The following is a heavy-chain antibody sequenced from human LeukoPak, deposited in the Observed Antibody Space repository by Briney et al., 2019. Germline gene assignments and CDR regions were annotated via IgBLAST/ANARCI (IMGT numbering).Heavy chain of an antibody. J-gene: IGHJ6*03. CDR1: GGSISSGSYY. D-gene: IGHD6-19*01. Sequence: SQTLSLTYTVSGGSISSGSYYWSWIRQPAGKGLEWIGRIYTSGSTNYNPSLKSRVTISVDTSKNQFSLKLNSVTAADTAVYYCARRVSGPPYYFYYMDVWGRGTTVTVSS. V-gene: IGHV4-61*02. CDR3: ARRVSGPPYYFYYMDV. CDR2: IYTSGST.